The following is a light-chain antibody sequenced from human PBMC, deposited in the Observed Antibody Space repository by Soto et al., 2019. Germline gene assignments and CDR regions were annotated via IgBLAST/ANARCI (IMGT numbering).Light chain of an antibody. V-gene: IGLV2-23*02. Sequence: QSALTQPASVSGSPGQSITISCTGTSSDVGSYNLVSWYQQHPGKAPKLMIYEVDKRPSGVSNRFSGSKSGNTASLTISGLQAEDEGDYYCCSHAGSSTQVFGGGTKLTVL. CDR1: SSDVGSYNL. J-gene: IGLJ2*01. CDR2: EVD. CDR3: CSHAGSSTQV.